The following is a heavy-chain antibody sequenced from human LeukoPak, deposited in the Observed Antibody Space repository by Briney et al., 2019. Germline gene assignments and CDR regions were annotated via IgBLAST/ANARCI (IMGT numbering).Heavy chain of an antibody. CDR3: ARSGYREGADALDI. Sequence: SETLSLTCTVSGGSISSYYWSWIRQPPGKGLEWIGYIYYSGSTTYNPSLKSRVTISLDTSKNQFSLKLSSVTAADTALYYCARSGYREGADALDIWGQGTMVTVSS. J-gene: IGHJ3*02. D-gene: IGHD5-18*01. CDR2: IYYSGST. CDR1: GGSISSYY. V-gene: IGHV4-59*01.